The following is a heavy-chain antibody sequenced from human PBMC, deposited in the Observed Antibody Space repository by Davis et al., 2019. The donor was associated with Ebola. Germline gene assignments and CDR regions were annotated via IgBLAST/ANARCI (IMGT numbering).Heavy chain of an antibody. CDR3: AGAVAGTEDFQY. CDR1: GFTFRNYA. J-gene: IGHJ4*02. CDR2: VSHSEREK. Sequence: PGGSLRLSCAASGFTFRNYAMHWVRQAPGKGLEWVAVVSHSEREKFYADSVKGRFTISRDNAKTSVFLQMDSLGVEDTAVYYCAGAVAGTEDFQYWGQGTLVTVSS. V-gene: IGHV3-30*04. D-gene: IGHD6-19*01.